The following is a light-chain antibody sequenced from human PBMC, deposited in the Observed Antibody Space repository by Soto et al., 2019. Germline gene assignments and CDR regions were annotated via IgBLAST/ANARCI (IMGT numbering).Light chain of an antibody. CDR2: AAS. CDR1: QDISNY. J-gene: IGKJ1*01. CDR3: QKYNSAPQT. V-gene: IGKV1-27*01. Sequence: DIQMTQSPSSLSASVGDRVTITCQASQDISNYLNWYQQKPGKVPKLLIYAASTLQSGVPSRFSGSGSGTDSTLTISSLQPEDVATYYCQKYNSAPQTFGQGTKVDIK.